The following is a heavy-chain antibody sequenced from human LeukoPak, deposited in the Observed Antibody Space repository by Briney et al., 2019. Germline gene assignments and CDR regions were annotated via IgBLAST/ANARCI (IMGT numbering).Heavy chain of an antibody. D-gene: IGHD3-10*01. CDR1: GYTFTGYY. CDR3: ARDSDMVRGRNYYMDV. Sequence: ASVKVSCKASGYTFTGYYMHWVRQAPGQGLEWMGWINPNSGGTNYAQKFQGRVTMTRDTSISTAYMELSRLRSDDTAVYYCARDSDMVRGRNYYMDVWGKGTTVTVSS. CDR2: INPNSGGT. V-gene: IGHV1-2*02. J-gene: IGHJ6*03.